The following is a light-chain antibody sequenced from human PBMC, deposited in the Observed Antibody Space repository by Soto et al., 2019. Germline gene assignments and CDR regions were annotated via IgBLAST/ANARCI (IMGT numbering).Light chain of an antibody. CDR1: QSITNNY. CDR3: QQYRTSPIT. Sequence: ETVLTQSPGTLSLSPGEGATLSCRASQSITNNYLAWYQQKPGQAPRLLIYGASSRVTGIPDRFSGSGSGTDFTLTISRLEPEDFAVYYCQQYRTSPITFGQGTRLEIK. J-gene: IGKJ5*01. CDR2: GAS. V-gene: IGKV3-20*01.